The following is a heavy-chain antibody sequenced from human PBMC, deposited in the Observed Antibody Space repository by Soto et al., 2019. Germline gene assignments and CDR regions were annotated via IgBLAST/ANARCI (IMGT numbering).Heavy chain of an antibody. CDR3: ARDLRDIVVVPAASLGFDP. J-gene: IGHJ5*02. Sequence: LSCKASGGTLNSYTISWLRQETGQGLEWMGRIIPILGIANYAQKFQGRVTITADKSTSTAYMELSSLRSEDTAVYYCARDLRDIVVVPAASLGFDPWGQGTLVTVS. CDR1: GGTLNSYT. D-gene: IGHD2-2*01. V-gene: IGHV1-69*04. CDR2: IIPILGIA.